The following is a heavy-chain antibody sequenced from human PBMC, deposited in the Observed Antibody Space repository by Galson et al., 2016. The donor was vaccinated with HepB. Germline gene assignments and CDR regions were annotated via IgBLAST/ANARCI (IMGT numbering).Heavy chain of an antibody. J-gene: IGHJ4*02. V-gene: IGHV1-3*04. CDR2: TNNANGNT. D-gene: IGHD6-19*01. CDR1: GYTFTSYA. Sequence: SVKVSCKASGYTFTSYALSWVRQAPGQRLEWMGWTNNANGNTEYSQSFQGRVTFTRDTSASTAYMELSSLRSEDTAVYYCARDGGSGWSRLWWGQGTLVAVSS. CDR3: ARDGGSGWSRLW.